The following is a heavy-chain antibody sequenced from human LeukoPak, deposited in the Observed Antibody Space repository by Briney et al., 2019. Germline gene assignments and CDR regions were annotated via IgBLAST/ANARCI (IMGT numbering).Heavy chain of an antibody. CDR1: GFTFSSYA. J-gene: IGHJ4*02. CDR2: ISGSGGST. D-gene: IGHD6-19*01. V-gene: IGHV3-23*01. Sequence: GGSLRLSCAASGFTFSSYAMSWVRQAPGKGLEWVSAISGSGGSTYYADSVKGRFTISRDNSKNTLYLQMNSLRAEDTAVYYCASSPAVAGTRAFDYWGQGTLVTVSS. CDR3: ASSPAVAGTRAFDY.